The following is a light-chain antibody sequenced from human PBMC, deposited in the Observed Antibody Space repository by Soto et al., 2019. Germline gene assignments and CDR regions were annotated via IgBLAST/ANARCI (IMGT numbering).Light chain of an antibody. J-gene: IGKJ5*01. Sequence: DIQMTQSPSSLSASVGDRVTITCRASQSISSYLNWYQQKPGKAPKLLIYDASSLQSGVPSRFSGSGSGTDFTLTISSLQPEDLETYYCQQSYSTPLITFGQGTRLEIK. CDR1: QSISSY. CDR3: QQSYSTPLIT. V-gene: IGKV1-39*01. CDR2: DAS.